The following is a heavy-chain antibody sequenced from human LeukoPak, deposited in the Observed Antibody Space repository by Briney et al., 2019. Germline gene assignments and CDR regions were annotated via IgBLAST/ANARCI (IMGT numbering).Heavy chain of an antibody. D-gene: IGHD4-17*01. V-gene: IGHV3-13*04. J-gene: IGHJ2*01. CDR3: VRGHDYGDYRHWYFDL. CDR2: IGTAGDT. CDR1: GLIFSSYD. Sequence: PGGSLRLSCAASGLIFSSYDMHWVRQVAGKGLEWVSGIGTAGDTFYSDSVKGRVTISRENAKNSSYLQMNSLRAGDTAVYYCVRGHDYGDYRHWYFDLWGRGTLVTVSS.